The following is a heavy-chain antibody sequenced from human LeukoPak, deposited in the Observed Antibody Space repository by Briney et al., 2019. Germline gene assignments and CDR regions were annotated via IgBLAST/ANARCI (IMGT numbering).Heavy chain of an antibody. CDR3: ARETDRYSSSWYARSPAGDAFDI. D-gene: IGHD6-13*01. Sequence: NPGGSLRLSCAASGFTFSNYAMTWVRQAPGKGLEWVSSISSSSSYIYYADSVKGRFTISRDNAKNSLYLQMNSLRAEDTAVYYCARETDRYSSSWYARSPAGDAFDIWGQGTMVTVSS. V-gene: IGHV3-21*01. J-gene: IGHJ3*02. CDR2: ISSSSSYI. CDR1: GFTFSNYA.